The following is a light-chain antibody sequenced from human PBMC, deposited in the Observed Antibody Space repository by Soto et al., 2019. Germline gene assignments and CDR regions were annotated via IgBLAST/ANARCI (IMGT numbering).Light chain of an antibody. Sequence: DIQMTQSPSTLSASVGDVVTVTWRSSQSISSWLAWYQQKPGKAPKLLIYDASSLESGVPSRFSGSGSGTEFTLTISSLQPDDFATYYCQQYNSYSGTFGQGTKVDI. J-gene: IGKJ1*01. V-gene: IGKV1-5*01. CDR2: DAS. CDR1: QSISSW. CDR3: QQYNSYSGT.